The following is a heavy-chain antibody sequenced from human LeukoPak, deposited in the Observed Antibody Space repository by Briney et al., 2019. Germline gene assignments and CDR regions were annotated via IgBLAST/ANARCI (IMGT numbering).Heavy chain of an antibody. Sequence: SETLSLTCTVSGGSISSSSYYWGWIRQPPGKGLEWIGSIYYSGSTYYNPSLKSRVTISVDTSKNQFSLKLSSVTAADTAVYYCARQRHSSSSLNFYYYYYMDVWGKGTTVTVPS. CDR2: IYYSGST. V-gene: IGHV4-39*01. CDR3: ARQRHSSSSLNFYYYYYMDV. D-gene: IGHD6-6*01. J-gene: IGHJ6*03. CDR1: GGSISSSSYY.